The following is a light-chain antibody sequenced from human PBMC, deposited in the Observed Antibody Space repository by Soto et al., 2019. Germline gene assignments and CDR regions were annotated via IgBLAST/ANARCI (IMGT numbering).Light chain of an antibody. Sequence: FVLTQSPATLSLSPGERATLSCRASPSLSSNYVAWYQQKHGQPPRLLIDGASSRATGIPDRFSGSGFGTDFTLTISRLEPEDFAVYYCHQYVSLQVTFGGGPKVETK. V-gene: IGKV3-20*01. CDR1: PSLSSNY. CDR2: GAS. CDR3: HQYVSLQVT. J-gene: IGKJ4*01.